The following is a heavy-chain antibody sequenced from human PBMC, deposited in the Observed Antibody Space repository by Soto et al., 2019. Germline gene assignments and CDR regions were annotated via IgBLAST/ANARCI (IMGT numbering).Heavy chain of an antibody. V-gene: IGHV4-30-4*01. CDR2: IYNSGST. J-gene: IGHJ4*02. CDR3: ARGPSGDKVDY. CDR1: GASVSNNYYY. Sequence: QVQLQESGPGLVEPSQTLSLTCTVSGASVSNNYYYWSWIRQPPGRGLEWIGHIYNSGSTYSNPSLKSRVIVSPATSKTQFSLKLSPVTAADTAVYYCARGPSGDKVDYWGQGTLVTVSS. D-gene: IGHD1-26*01.